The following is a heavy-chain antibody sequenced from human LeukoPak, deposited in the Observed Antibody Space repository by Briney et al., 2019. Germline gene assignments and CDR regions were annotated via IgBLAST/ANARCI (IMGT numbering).Heavy chain of an antibody. D-gene: IGHD2-8*01. Sequence: GGSLRLSCAASGFTFSSYAMHWVRQAPGKGLEWVAVISYDGSNKYYADSVKGRFTISRDNSKNTLYLQMNSLRAEDTAVYYCARTYAGNSDYFDYWGQGTLVTVSS. CDR3: ARTYAGNSDYFDY. CDR1: GFTFSSYA. V-gene: IGHV3-30-3*01. CDR2: ISYDGSNK. J-gene: IGHJ4*02.